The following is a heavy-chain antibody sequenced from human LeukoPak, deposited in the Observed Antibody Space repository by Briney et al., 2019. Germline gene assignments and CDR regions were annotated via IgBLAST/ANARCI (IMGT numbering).Heavy chain of an antibody. CDR1: GGSFSGYY. CDR3: ATMENDSSGYMVDY. J-gene: IGHJ4*02. V-gene: IGHV4-34*01. CDR2: IDHSGST. Sequence: PAETLSLICAVYGGSFSGYYWSWIRQPPGKGLEWIGEIDHSGSTNYNPSLKSRVTISVDTSKNQFSLKLSSVTAADTAVYYCATMENDSSGYMVDYWGQGTLVTVSS. D-gene: IGHD3-22*01.